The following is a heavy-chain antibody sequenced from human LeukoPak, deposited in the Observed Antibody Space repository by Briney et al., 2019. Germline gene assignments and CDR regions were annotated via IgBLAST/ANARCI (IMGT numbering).Heavy chain of an antibody. CDR3: ARGRPESPFDP. CDR1: GYTFSSYG. V-gene: IGHV1-18*01. D-gene: IGHD1-1*01. CDR2: INPYNGNT. J-gene: IGHJ5*02. Sequence: ASVKVSCKASGYTFSSYGISWVRQAPGQGLEWMGWINPYNGNTNSAQKLQGRVTMTTDTSTSTAYMELRSLRSDDTAIYYCARGRPESPFDPWGQGTLVTVSS.